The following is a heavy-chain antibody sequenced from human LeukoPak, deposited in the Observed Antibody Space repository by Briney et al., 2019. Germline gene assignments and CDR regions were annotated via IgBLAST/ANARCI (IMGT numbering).Heavy chain of an antibody. Sequence: PSETLSLTCTASGGSISSYYWSWIRQPPGKGLGWVGYIYYSGSTNYNPSLKSRVTISVDTSKNQFSLKLSSVTAADTAVYYCARGSVRFYDILTGYSFNWFDPWGQGTLVTVSS. V-gene: IGHV4-59*01. J-gene: IGHJ5*02. CDR1: GGSISSYY. CDR2: IYYSGST. D-gene: IGHD3-9*01. CDR3: ARGSVRFYDILTGYSFNWFDP.